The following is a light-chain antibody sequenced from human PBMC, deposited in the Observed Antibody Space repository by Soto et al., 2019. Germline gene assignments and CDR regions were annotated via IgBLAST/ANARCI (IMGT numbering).Light chain of an antibody. J-gene: IGKJ1*01. Sequence: EIVLTQSPGTLSLSPGERATLSCRASQSVSTNYLAWYQRKPGQAPRLLIYGASSRATDIPNRFSGSGSGPDFTLTITRLKAEDFAGYYCQQYGSSPPTFGQGTKGEIK. CDR3: QQYGSSPPT. V-gene: IGKV3-20*01. CDR2: GAS. CDR1: QSVSTNY.